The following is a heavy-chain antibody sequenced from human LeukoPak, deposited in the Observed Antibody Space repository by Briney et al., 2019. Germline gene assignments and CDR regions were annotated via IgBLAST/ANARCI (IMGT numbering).Heavy chain of an antibody. CDR3: ARAQYSYVTRYYYYGMDV. J-gene: IGHJ6*02. Sequence: PSETLSLTCAVYGGSLSGYYWSWIRQPPGKGLEWIGEINHSGSTNYNPSLKSRVTISVDTSKNQFSLKLSSVTAADTAVYYCARAQYSYVTRYYYYGMDVWGQGTTVTVSS. CDR1: GGSLSGYY. CDR2: INHSGST. V-gene: IGHV4-34*01. D-gene: IGHD5-18*01.